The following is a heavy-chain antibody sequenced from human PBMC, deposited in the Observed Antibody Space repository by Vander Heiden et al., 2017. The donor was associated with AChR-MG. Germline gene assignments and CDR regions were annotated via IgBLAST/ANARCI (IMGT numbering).Heavy chain of an antibody. CDR3: ARRGGYSDTSGYYTY. V-gene: IGHV5-51*03. Sequence: EVQLVQSGADVKKQGESMKISCKGSGYSFSTYWIAWLRQMPGKGLEWMGIIYPGDSDTRYSPSFQGQVTISADKSTSTAYLQWSSLKASDTAMYYCARRGGYSDTSGYYTYWGQGTPVTVSS. J-gene: IGHJ4*02. CDR1: GYSFSTYW. CDR2: IYPGDSDT. D-gene: IGHD3-22*01.